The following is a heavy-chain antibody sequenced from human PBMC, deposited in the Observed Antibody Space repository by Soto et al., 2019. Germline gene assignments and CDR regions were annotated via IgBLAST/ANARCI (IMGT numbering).Heavy chain of an antibody. Sequence: QVQLVESGGGVVQPGRSLRLSCAASGFTFSSYAMHWVRQAPGKGLEWVAVISYDGSNKYYADSVKGRFTISRDNSKNTLYLQMNSLSAEDTAVYYCARCTRGSYYYFDYWGQGTLFTVSS. CDR3: ARCTRGSYYYFDY. D-gene: IGHD1-26*01. CDR1: GFTFSSYA. J-gene: IGHJ4*02. V-gene: IGHV3-30-3*01. CDR2: ISYDGSNK.